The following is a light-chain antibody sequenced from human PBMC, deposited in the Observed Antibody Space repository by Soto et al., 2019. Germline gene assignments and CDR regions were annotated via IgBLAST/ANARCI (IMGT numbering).Light chain of an antibody. J-gene: IGLJ1*01. V-gene: IGLV2-11*01. CDR3: CSYACRYTFPYV. CDR1: SSDVGGYNY. CDR2: DVS. Sequence: QSALTQPRSVSGSPGQSVTISCTGTSSDVGGYNYVSWYQQHPGKAPKLMIYDVSKRPSGVPDRFSGSKSGNTASLTISGLQAEDEADYYCCSYACRYTFPYVFGTGTKVTVL.